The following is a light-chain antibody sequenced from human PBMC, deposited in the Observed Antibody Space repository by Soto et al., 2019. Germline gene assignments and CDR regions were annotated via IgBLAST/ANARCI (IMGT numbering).Light chain of an antibody. Sequence: QPVLTQPRSVSGSPGQSVTISCTGTSSDVGGYNYVSWYQQHPGNAPKLMIYDVSKRPSGVPDSFSGSKSGNTASLTISGLQAEDEGDYYCGSYAGSCTYVVFCGGTKLTVL. V-gene: IGLV2-11*01. J-gene: IGLJ2*01. CDR3: GSYAGSCTYVV. CDR1: SSDVGGYNY. CDR2: DVS.